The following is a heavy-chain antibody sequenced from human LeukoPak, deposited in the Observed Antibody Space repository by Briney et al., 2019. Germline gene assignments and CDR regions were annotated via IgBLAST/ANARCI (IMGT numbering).Heavy chain of an antibody. J-gene: IGHJ4*02. CDR2: ISGSGGST. CDR1: GFTFSDYA. CDR3: AKGLYYDILTGWLY. D-gene: IGHD3-9*01. V-gene: IGHV3-23*01. Sequence: GGCLRLSCAASGFTFSDYAMSWVRQAPGKGLEWVSAISGSGGSTYYADSVKGRFTISRDNSKNTLYLQMNSLRAEDTAVYYCAKGLYYDILTGWLYWGQGTLVTVSS.